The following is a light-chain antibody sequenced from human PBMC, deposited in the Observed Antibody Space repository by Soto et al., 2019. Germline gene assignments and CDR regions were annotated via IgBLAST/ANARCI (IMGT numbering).Light chain of an antibody. Sequence: QSVLTQPASVSGSPGQSITISCTRSSTDFENYNLVSWYQHCPDKAPKLIIYEGTKRPSEISDRFSGSESDTTASLIISGLQAEDEADYYCSSYTSSSTRVFGTGTKLTVL. CDR1: STDFENYNL. J-gene: IGLJ1*01. CDR3: SSYTSSSTRV. V-gene: IGLV2-14*02. CDR2: EGT.